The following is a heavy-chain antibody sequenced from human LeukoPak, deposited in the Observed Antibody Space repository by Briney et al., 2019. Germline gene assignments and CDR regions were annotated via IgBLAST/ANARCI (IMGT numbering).Heavy chain of an antibody. Sequence: GGSLRLSCAASGFTFSSYWMHWVRQAPGKGLVWVSRINRDGSSTNHADSVKGRFTISRDNAKNTLYLQMNSLRAEDTAVYYCAKDIVGGGDDYWGQGTLVIVSS. CDR3: AKDIVGGGDDY. V-gene: IGHV3-74*01. CDR2: INRDGSST. D-gene: IGHD2-21*02. J-gene: IGHJ4*02. CDR1: GFTFSSYW.